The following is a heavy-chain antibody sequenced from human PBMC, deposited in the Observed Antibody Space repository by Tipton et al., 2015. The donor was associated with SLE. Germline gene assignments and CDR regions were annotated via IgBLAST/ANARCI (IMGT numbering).Heavy chain of an antibody. V-gene: IGHV4-39*01. CDR3: ARRHWEALKGFDP. J-gene: IGHJ5*02. CDR1: GGSISISSYY. CDR2: IHNSGRT. D-gene: IGHD1-26*01. Sequence: GLVKPSETLSLTCSVSGGSISISSYYWGWIRHPPGKGLEWIGSIHNSGRTYYNPSLKSRVNISFFTSKNEISLELTSVTAADRAVYYCARRHWEALKGFDPWGQGALVTVSS.